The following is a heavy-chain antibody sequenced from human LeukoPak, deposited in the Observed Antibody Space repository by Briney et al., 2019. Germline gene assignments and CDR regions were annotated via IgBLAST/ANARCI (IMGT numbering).Heavy chain of an antibody. CDR2: IIPILGIA. V-gene: IGHV1-69*04. CDR3: AREGYSSSSVDY. Sequence: SVKVSCKASGGTFSSYAISWVRQAPGQGLEWMGRIIPILGIANYAQKLQGRVTMTTDTSTSTAYMELRSLRSDDTAVYYCAREGYSSSSVDYWGQGTLVTVSS. D-gene: IGHD6-6*01. CDR1: GGTFSSYA. J-gene: IGHJ4*02.